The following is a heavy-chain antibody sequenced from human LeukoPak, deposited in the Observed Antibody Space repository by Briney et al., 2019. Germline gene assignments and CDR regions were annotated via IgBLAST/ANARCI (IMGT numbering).Heavy chain of an antibody. CDR1: GGSISDYY. Sequence: PSETLSLTCTVSGGSISDYYWSWMRQPPGKGLEWIGYIYYSGSTNYHPSLKSRLTISVDTSKNQFSLRLNSVTAADTAVYYCARHYGPWGQGTLVTVSS. CDR3: ARHYGP. CDR2: IYYSGST. D-gene: IGHD3-10*01. V-gene: IGHV4-59*08. J-gene: IGHJ5*02.